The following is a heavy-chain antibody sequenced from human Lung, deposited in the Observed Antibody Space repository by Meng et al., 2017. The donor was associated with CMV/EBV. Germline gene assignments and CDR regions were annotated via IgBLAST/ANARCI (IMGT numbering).Heavy chain of an antibody. Sequence: SXTXSLXCAVYGGSFSGYYWSWIRQPPGKGLEWIGEINHSGSTNYNPSLKSRVTISVDTSKDQFPLKLSSVTAAATAVYYCARGSSSWYPKYYFDYSGQGTLVTVSS. V-gene: IGHV4-34*01. CDR3: ARGSSSWYPKYYFDY. J-gene: IGHJ4*02. CDR1: GGSFSGYY. CDR2: INHSGST. D-gene: IGHD6-13*01.